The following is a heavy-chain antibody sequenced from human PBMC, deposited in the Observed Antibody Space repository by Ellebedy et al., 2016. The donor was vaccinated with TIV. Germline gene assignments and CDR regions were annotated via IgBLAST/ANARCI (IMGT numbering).Heavy chain of an antibody. D-gene: IGHD1-26*01. CDR3: ARDKSPWELLLGGATGKYYFDY. CDR2: ISAYNGNT. CDR1: GYTFTSYG. J-gene: IGHJ4*02. Sequence: AASVKVSCKASGYTFTSYGISWVRQAPGQGLEWMGWISAYNGNTNYAQKLQGRVTMTKDTSTSTAYMELRSLRSDDTAVYYCARDKSPWELLLGGATGKYYFDYWGQGTLVTVSS. V-gene: IGHV1-18*01.